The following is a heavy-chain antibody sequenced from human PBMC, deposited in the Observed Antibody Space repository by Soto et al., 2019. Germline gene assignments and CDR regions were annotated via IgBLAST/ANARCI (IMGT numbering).Heavy chain of an antibody. CDR2: IRSKANSYAT. Sequence: GGSLRLSCAASGFTFSGSAMHWVRQASGKGLEWVGRIRSKANSYATAYAASVKGRFTISRDDSKNTAYLQMNSLKTEDTAVYYCTTPIQLWSFTYYYYGMDVWGQGTTVNVS. CDR3: TTPIQLWSFTYYYYGMDV. D-gene: IGHD5-18*01. V-gene: IGHV3-73*01. CDR1: GFTFSGSA. J-gene: IGHJ6*02.